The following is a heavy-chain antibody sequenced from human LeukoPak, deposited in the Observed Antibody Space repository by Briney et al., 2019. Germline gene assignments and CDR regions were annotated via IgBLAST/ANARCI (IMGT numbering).Heavy chain of an antibody. CDR3: AIAAAGTYYYYYMDV. CDR2: IIPIFGTA. D-gene: IGHD6-13*01. V-gene: IGHV1-69*13. J-gene: IGHJ6*03. CDR1: GGTFSSYA. Sequence: SVKVSCKASGGTFSSYAISWVRQAPGQGLEWMGGIIPIFGTANYAQKFQGRVTITADESTSTAYMELSSLRSEDTAVYYCAIAAAGTYYYYYMDVWGKGTTVTVSS.